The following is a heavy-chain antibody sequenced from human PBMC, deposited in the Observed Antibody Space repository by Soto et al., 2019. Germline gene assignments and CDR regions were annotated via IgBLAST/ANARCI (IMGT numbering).Heavy chain of an antibody. D-gene: IGHD6-13*01. Sequence: QVQLVQSGAEVTKPGASVKVSCKASGYTFSSYYIHWVRQAPGQGLEWMAMINPSGGSTTYTQKFQGRVTMTRDTSTSTLYMELSSLTSEDTAVYYCARAAAAGNGRRVDVWGQGTTVTVSS. J-gene: IGHJ6*02. V-gene: IGHV1-46*01. CDR1: GYTFSSYY. CDR3: ARAAAAGNGRRVDV. CDR2: INPSGGST.